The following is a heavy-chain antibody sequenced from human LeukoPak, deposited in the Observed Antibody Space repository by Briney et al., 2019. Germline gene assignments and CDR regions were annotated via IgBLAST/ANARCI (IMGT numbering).Heavy chain of an antibody. CDR2: ISSNGGST. D-gene: IGHD5-18*01. J-gene: IGHJ4*02. V-gene: IGHV3-64D*06. Sequence: SAISSNGGSTYYADSVKGRFTISRDNSKNTLYLQMSSLRAEDTAVYYCVKALRGYSYGYVYWGQGTLVTVSS. CDR3: VKALRGYSYGYVY.